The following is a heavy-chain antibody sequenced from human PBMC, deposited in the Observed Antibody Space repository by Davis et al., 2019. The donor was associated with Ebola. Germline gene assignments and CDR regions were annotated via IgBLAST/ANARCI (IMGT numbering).Heavy chain of an antibody. V-gene: IGHV3-9*01. CDR1: GFTFDDYA. D-gene: IGHD6-13*01. CDR3: AKDSSSFRPYGMDV. CDR2: ISWNSGSI. J-gene: IGHJ6*02. Sequence: GGSPRLSCAASGFTFDDYAMHWVRQAPGKGLEWVSGISWNSGSIGYADSVKGRFTISRDNAKNSLYLQMNSLRAEDTAVYYCAKDSSSFRPYGMDVWGQGTTVTVSS.